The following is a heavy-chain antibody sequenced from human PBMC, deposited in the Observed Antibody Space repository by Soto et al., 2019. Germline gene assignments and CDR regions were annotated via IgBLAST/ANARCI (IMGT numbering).Heavy chain of an antibody. J-gene: IGHJ5*02. V-gene: IGHV1-18*01. CDR3: ARDHSAAAARIVNWFDP. CDR1: GYTFTSYG. D-gene: IGHD2-15*01. CDR2: ISAYNGNT. Sequence: QVQLVQSGAEVKKPGASVKVSCKASGYTFTSYGISWVRQAPGQGLEWMGWISAYNGNTNYAQKLQGRVTMTTDTSTSTAYMELRSLRSYDTAVYYCARDHSAAAARIVNWFDPWGQGTLVTVSS.